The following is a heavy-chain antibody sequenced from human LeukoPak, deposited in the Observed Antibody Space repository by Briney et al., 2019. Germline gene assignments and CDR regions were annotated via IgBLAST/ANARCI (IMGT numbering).Heavy chain of an antibody. CDR1: GDTFSGYF. J-gene: IGHJ5*02. V-gene: IGHV1-2*02. CDR2: ISPNNGFT. D-gene: IGHD1-26*01. CDR3: AIRPDTGTYSWFDP. Sequence: ASVKVSCKASGDTFSGYFIYWVRQAPGHGLEWMGWISPNNGFTKYAQKFQGRVTMTRYTSIHTTYMDLSRLTSDDTAVYYCAIRPDTGTYSWFDPWGPGTLVTVYS.